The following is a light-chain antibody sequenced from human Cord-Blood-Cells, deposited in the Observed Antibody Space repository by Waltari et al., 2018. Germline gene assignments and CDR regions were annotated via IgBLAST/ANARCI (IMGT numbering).Light chain of an antibody. CDR3: QQYDNLWT. CDR2: DAS. Sequence: DIQMTQSPSSLSASVGDRVTITCQASQDISNYSNWYQQKPGKAPKLLIYDASNLETGVPSRFSGSGSGTDFTFTISSLQPEDIATYYCQQYDNLWTFGQGTKVEIK. V-gene: IGKV1-33*01. J-gene: IGKJ1*01. CDR1: QDISNY.